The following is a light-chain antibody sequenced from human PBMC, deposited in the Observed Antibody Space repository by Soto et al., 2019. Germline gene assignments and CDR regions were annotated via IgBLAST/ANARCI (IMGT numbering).Light chain of an antibody. CDR2: DAS. J-gene: IGKJ1*01. CDR1: QSISAW. V-gene: IGKV1-5*01. Sequence: DIQMSQSLSTLSASVGDRVTITCRASQSISAWLAWYQQKPGEAPTLLIYDASSLESGVPSRFSGGGSETEVTLTISSLQPDDVATYYCQHYHDYPWTFGQGTKVDIK. CDR3: QHYHDYPWT.